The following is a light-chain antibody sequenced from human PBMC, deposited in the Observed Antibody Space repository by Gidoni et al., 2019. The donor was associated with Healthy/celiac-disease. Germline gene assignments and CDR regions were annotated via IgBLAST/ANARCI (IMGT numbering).Light chain of an antibody. Sequence: QSALTQPASVSGSPGQSITISCTGTSSDVGGYNYVSWYQQHPGKPPKLMIYDVSNRPSGVSNRFSGSKSGNTASLTISGLHAEDEADYYCSSYTSSSTVVFGGGTKLTVL. CDR1: SSDVGGYNY. V-gene: IGLV2-14*01. CDR3: SSYTSSSTVV. J-gene: IGLJ2*01. CDR2: DVS.